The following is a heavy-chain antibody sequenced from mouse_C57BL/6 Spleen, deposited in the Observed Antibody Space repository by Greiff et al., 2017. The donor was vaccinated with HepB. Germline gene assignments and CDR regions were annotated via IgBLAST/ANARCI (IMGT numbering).Heavy chain of an antibody. J-gene: IGHJ1*03. Sequence: VQRVESGAELVKPGASVKISCKASGYAFSSYWMNWVKQRPGEGLEWIGQIYPGDGDTNYNGKFKGKATLTADKSSSTAYMQLSSLTSEDSAVYFCATNYYGSSYGYFDVWGTGTTVTVSS. CDR1: GYAFSSYW. D-gene: IGHD1-1*01. V-gene: IGHV1-80*01. CDR3: ATNYYGSSYGYFDV. CDR2: IYPGDGDT.